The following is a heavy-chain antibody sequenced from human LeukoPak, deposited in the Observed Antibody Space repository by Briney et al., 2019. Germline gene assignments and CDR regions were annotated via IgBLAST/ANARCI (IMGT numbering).Heavy chain of an antibody. Sequence: GASVKVSCKASGYTFTSYGISWVRQAPGQGLEWMGWISAYNGNTNYAQKLQGRVTMTRDTSISTAYMELSRLRSDDTAVYYCALEGWLSLHLFDYWGQGTLVTVSS. D-gene: IGHD3-22*01. CDR2: ISAYNGNT. J-gene: IGHJ4*02. CDR1: GYTFTSYG. V-gene: IGHV1-18*01. CDR3: ALEGWLSLHLFDY.